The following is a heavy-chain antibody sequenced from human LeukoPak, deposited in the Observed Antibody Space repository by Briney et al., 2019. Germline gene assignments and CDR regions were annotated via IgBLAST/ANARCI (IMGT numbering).Heavy chain of an antibody. J-gene: IGHJ3*01. CDR1: GFTFSNTW. D-gene: IGHD3-16*01. V-gene: IGHV3-74*03. CDR2: ITSEGSST. Sequence: GGSLRLSCAASGFTFSNTWMHWVRQPPGKGLVWVARITSEGSSTTYAESVKGRFTISRDNAKNSLYLQMNSLRAEDTAVYYCARDDKGLGDAFDVWGQGTMVTVSS. CDR3: ARDDKGLGDAFDV.